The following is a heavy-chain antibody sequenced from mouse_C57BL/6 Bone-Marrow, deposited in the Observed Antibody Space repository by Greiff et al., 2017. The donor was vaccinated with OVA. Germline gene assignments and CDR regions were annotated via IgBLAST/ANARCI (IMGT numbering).Heavy chain of an antibody. V-gene: IGHV1-72*01. D-gene: IGHD2-3*01. CDR1: GYTFTSYW. CDR3: ARIYDGYYVAWFAY. J-gene: IGHJ3*01. Sequence: QVHVKQPGAELVKPGASVKLSCKASGYTFTSYWMHWVKQRPGRGLEWIGRIDPNSGGTKYNEKFKSKATLTVDKPSSTAYMQLSSLTSEDSAVYYCARIYDGYYVAWFAYWGQGTLVTVSA. CDR2: IDPNSGGT.